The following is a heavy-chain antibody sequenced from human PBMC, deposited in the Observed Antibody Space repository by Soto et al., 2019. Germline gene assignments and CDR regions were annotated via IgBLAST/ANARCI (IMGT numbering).Heavy chain of an antibody. CDR3: ARDSSASATSYSFDY. CDR2: INPNGGGT. CDR1: GYKFINHY. V-gene: IGHV1-46*01. Sequence: GASVKVSCKASGYKFINHYIHWVRQAPGVGLEWMGIINPNGGGTGYAQKFQGRVTMTTDTYASTVHMELSSLRSEDTAVYFCARDSSASATSYSFDYWGQGTLVTVSS. D-gene: IGHD3-10*01. J-gene: IGHJ4*02.